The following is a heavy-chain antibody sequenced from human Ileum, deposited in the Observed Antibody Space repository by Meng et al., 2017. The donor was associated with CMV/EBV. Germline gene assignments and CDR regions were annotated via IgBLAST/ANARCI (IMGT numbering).Heavy chain of an antibody. CDR2: SSAYNGNT. CDR3: ARSRGIVVVPAAIGGWFDP. Sequence: FTSYGISWVRQAPGQGLEWMGWSSAYNGNTNYAQKLQGRVTMTTDTSTSTAYMELRSLRSDDTAVYYCARSRGIVVVPAAIGGWFDPWGQGTLVTVSS. D-gene: IGHD2-2*02. CDR1: FTSYG. J-gene: IGHJ5*02. V-gene: IGHV1-18*01.